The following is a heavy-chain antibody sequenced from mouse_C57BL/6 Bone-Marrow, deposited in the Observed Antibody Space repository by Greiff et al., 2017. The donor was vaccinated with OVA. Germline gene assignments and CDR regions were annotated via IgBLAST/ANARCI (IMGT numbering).Heavy chain of an antibody. CDR3: AIQGYQAWFAY. CDR2: IYPGGGYT. CDR1: GYTFTNYW. Sequence: QVQLQQSGAELVRPGTSVKMSCKASGYTFTNYWIGWAKQRPGHGLEWIGDIYPGGGYTNYNEKFKGKATLTADKSSSTAYMQFSSLTSEDSAIYYCAIQGYQAWFAYWGQGTLVTVSA. J-gene: IGHJ3*01. D-gene: IGHD5-1-1*01. V-gene: IGHV1-63*01.